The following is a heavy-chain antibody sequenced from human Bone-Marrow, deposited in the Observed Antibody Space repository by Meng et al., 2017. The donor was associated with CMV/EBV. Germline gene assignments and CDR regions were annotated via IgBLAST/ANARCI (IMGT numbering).Heavy chain of an antibody. CDR1: GGSISSSSYY. Sequence: SETLSLTCTVSGGSISSSSYYWSWIRQPPGKGLEWIGYIYYSGSTNYNPSLKSRVTISVDTSKNQFSLKLSSVTAADTAVYYCARDLIHYYGMDFWGQGTTVTVSS. J-gene: IGHJ6*02. V-gene: IGHV4-61*01. CDR3: ARDLIHYYGMDF. CDR2: IYYSGST.